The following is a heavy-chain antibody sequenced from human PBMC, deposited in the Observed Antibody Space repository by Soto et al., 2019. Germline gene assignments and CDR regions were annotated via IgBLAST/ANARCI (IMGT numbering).Heavy chain of an antibody. Sequence: QVQLQESGPGLVKPSGTLSLTCAVSGGSISSSNWWSWVRQPPGKGLEWIGEIYHSGSTNYNPSLKTRVTISVDKSETQFALKLSSVTAADTAVYYCARAAMGGSSWPFDYWGQGTLVTVSS. D-gene: IGHD6-13*01. J-gene: IGHJ4*02. CDR3: ARAAMGGSSWPFDY. CDR2: IYHSGST. V-gene: IGHV4-4*02. CDR1: GGSISSSNW.